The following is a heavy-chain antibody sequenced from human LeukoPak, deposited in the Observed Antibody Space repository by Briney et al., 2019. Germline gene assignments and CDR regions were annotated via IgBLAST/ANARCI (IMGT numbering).Heavy chain of an antibody. CDR2: IRYDGSNE. Sequence: GGSLRLSCAASGFTFSSYDMHWVRQAPGKGPEWVAIIRYDGSNENYADSVKGRFTISGDNSKKTLYLQMNSLRAEDTAVYYCARSRYNLDYWGQGTLVTVSS. CDR3: ARSRYNLDY. CDR1: GFTFSSYD. J-gene: IGHJ4*02. D-gene: IGHD5-24*01. V-gene: IGHV3-33*01.